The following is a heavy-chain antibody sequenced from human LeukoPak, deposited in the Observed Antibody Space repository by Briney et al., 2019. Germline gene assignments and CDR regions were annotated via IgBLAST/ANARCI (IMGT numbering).Heavy chain of an antibody. CDR3: ARDLRLRYFDWLLFSADGGDY. J-gene: IGHJ4*02. D-gene: IGHD3-9*01. CDR1: GYTFTSYG. CDR2: ISAYNGNT. Sequence: ASVKVSCKASGYTFTSYGISWVRQAPGQGLEWMEWISAYNGNTNYAQKLQGRVTMTTDTSTSTAYMELRSLRSDDTAVYYCARDLRLRYFDWLLFSADGGDYWGQGTLVTVSS. V-gene: IGHV1-18*01.